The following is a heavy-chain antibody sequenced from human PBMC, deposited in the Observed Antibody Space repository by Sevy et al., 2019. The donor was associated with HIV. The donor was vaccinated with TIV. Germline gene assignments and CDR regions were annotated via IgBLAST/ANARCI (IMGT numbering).Heavy chain of an antibody. CDR3: AKDTGVGDSSGYYPVFDY. V-gene: IGHV3-9*01. Sequence: GGSLRLSCAASGFTFDDYAMHWVRQAPGKGLEWVSGISWNSGSIGYADSVKGRFTISRDNAKNSLYLQMNSLRAEDTALYYCAKDTGVGDSSGYYPVFDYWGQGTLVTVSS. D-gene: IGHD3-22*01. CDR1: GFTFDDYA. J-gene: IGHJ4*02. CDR2: ISWNSGSI.